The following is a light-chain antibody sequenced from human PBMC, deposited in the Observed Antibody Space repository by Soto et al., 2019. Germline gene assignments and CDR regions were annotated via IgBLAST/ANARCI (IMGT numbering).Light chain of an antibody. CDR3: MQATYWPWK. CDR1: QSLLHNDGHAY. Sequence: DVGLAQSARSPTVTAAQPAAISCSCGQSLLHNDGHAYLSWSQHTPAQSPPCLPHKVSTCGSAVPDRFSGSGSGTDFTMKISRVEAEDVGFYCCMQATYWPWKFDQGTKV. V-gene: IGKV2-30*02. CDR2: KVS. J-gene: IGKJ1*01.